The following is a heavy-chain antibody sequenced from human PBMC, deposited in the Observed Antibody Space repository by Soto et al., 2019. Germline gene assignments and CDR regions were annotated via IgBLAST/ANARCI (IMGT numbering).Heavy chain of an antibody. J-gene: IGHJ6*03. D-gene: IGHD1-7*01. Sequence: SETLSLTCTVSGGSISSYYWSWIRQPPGKGLEWIGYIYYSGSTNYNPSLKSRVTISVDTSKNQFSLKLSSVTAADTAVYYCARSNNWNYVAYGYYYMDVWGKGTTVTVSS. CDR3: ARSNNWNYVAYGYYYMDV. V-gene: IGHV4-59*01. CDR1: GGSISSYY. CDR2: IYYSGST.